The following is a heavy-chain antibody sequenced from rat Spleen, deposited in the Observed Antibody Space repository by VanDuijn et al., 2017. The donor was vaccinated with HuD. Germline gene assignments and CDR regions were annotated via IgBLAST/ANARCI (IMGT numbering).Heavy chain of an antibody. V-gene: IGHV5-25*01. CDR3: VRRETSFDY. Sequence: EVQLVESGGGLVQPGRSLKLSCAASGFTFSNYDMAWVRQAPTKGLEWVASTSSGGDKTYYPDSVKGRFRISRDNAKSILYLLMDSLNSEDTATYFCVRRETSFDYWGQGVMVTVSS. J-gene: IGHJ2*01. CDR2: TSSGGDKT. CDR1: GFTFSNYD.